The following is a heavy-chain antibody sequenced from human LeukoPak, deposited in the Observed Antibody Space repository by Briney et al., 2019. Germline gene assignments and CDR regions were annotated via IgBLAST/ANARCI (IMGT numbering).Heavy chain of an antibody. V-gene: IGHV4-59*01. Sequence: SETLSLTCTVSGCSISSYYWSWIRQPPGKGLEWIGYIYYSGSSNYNPSLKSRVTISVDTTKHQFSLKLSSVTAADTAVYYCARDFNYDSSGYLYNWFDPWGQGTLVTVSS. CDR2: IYYSGSS. CDR3: ARDFNYDSSGYLYNWFDP. CDR1: GCSISSYY. D-gene: IGHD3-22*01. J-gene: IGHJ5*02.